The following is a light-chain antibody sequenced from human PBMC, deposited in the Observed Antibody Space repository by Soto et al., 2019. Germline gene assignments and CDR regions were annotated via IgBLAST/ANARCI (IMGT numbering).Light chain of an antibody. J-gene: IGLJ1*01. CDR1: SSNIGSNT. Sequence: QSVLTQPPSASGTPGQRVTISCSGSSSNIGSNTINWYQQLPGTAPKLLIYSNNQRPSGVPDRFSGSKSGTSASLAISGLQSEDESDYYCAAWDDTLHGYVLGPGTKLTVL. CDR3: AAWDDTLHGYV. V-gene: IGLV1-44*01. CDR2: SNN.